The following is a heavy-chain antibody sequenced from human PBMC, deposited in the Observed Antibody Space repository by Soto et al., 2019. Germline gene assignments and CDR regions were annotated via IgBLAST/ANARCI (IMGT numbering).Heavy chain of an antibody. CDR2: ISSSSSYI. CDR1: GFTFSSYS. J-gene: IGHJ4*02. Sequence: GGSLSLSCAASGFTFSSYSMNWVRQAPGKGLEWVSSISSSSSYIYYADSVKGRFTISRDNAKNSLYLQMNSLRAEDTAVYYCARESEDLTSNFDYWGQGTLVTVSS. V-gene: IGHV3-21*01. CDR3: ARESEDLTSNFDY.